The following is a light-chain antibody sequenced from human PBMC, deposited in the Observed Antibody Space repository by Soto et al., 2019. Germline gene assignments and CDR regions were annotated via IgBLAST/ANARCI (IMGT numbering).Light chain of an antibody. J-gene: IGKJ4*01. Sequence: DIQMTQSPSSLSVSVGDRVIITCRASQGISNYLAWYQQKPGKVPKLLIYAASTLQSGVPSRFSGSGSGTDFTLTISSLQPEDVASYYCQNYNSAPFTFGGGTNVEIK. V-gene: IGKV1-27*01. CDR3: QNYNSAPFT. CDR2: AAS. CDR1: QGISNY.